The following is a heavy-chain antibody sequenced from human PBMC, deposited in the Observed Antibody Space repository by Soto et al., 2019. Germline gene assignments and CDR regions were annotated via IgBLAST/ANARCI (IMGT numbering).Heavy chain of an antibody. CDR1: VFTVSSNY. Sequence: PVGSLRLSCASSVFTVSSNYMSCVRQAPGKWLEWVSVIYSGGSTYYADSVKGRFTISRDNSKNTLYLQMNSLRAEDTAVYYCARDRLWYGMDVWGQGTTVTVSS. V-gene: IGHV3-53*01. J-gene: IGHJ6*02. CDR3: ARDRLWYGMDV. D-gene: IGHD5-18*01. CDR2: IYSGGST.